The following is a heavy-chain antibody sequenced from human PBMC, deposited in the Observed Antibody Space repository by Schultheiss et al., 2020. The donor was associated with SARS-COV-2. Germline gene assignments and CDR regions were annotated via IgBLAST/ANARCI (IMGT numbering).Heavy chain of an antibody. J-gene: IGHJ4*02. D-gene: IGHD1-1*01. CDR2: ISYTGST. CDR3: ARGFGFNWYYFDY. Sequence: SETLSLTCTVSDDSFSSYYWSWIRQPPGKGLEWIGYISYTGSTNYNPSLKSRVTISVDTSKNHFSLKLTSVTAADTAVYYCARGFGFNWYYFDYWGQGTLVTASS. CDR1: DDSFSSYY. V-gene: IGHV4-59*01.